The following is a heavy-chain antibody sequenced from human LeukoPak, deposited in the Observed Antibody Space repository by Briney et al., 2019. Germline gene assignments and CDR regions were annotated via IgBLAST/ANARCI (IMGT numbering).Heavy chain of an antibody. D-gene: IGHD2-2*01. V-gene: IGHV1-69*05. CDR1: GGTFSSYA. J-gene: IGHJ4*02. CDR2: IILIFGTA. CDR3: ARGRGCSSTSCFSYYFDY. Sequence: ASVKVSCTASGGTFSSYAISWVRQAPGQGLEWMGGIILIFGTANYAQKFQGRVTITTDESTSTAYTELSSLRSEDTAVYYCARGRGCSSTSCFSYYFDYWGQGTLVTVSS.